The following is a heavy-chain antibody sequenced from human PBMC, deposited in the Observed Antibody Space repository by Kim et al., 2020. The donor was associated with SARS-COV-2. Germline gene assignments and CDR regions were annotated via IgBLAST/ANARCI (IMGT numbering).Heavy chain of an antibody. V-gene: IGHV1-3*01. Sequence: ASVKVSCKASGYTFTSYAMHWVRQAPGQRLEWMGWINAGNGNTKYSQKFQGRVTITRDTSASTAYMELSSLRSEDTAVYYFARDSYYDVFRYYYYSMDVWGKRTTVTVSS. CDR2: INAGNGNT. D-gene: IGHD3-9*01. CDR1: GYTFTSYA. CDR3: ARDSYYDVFRYYYYSMDV. J-gene: IGHJ6*03.